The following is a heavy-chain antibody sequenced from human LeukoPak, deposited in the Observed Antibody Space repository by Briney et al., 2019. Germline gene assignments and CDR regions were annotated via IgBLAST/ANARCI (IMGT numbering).Heavy chain of an antibody. D-gene: IGHD2-15*01. V-gene: IGHV4-38-2*02. CDR2: FYHGGST. Sequence: SETLSLTCTVSGYSISTGYYWDWIRQPPGKGLEWIGTFYHGGSTYYNPSLKSRVTISVDTSKNQFSLNLTSVTAADTAVYYCARAPPLRGGFDYWGQGTLVTVSS. J-gene: IGHJ4*02. CDR1: GYSISTGYY. CDR3: ARAPPLRGGFDY.